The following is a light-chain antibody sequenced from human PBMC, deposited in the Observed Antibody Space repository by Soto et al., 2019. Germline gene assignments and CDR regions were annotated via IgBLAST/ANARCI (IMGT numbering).Light chain of an antibody. V-gene: IGKV3-15*01. J-gene: IGKJ5*01. Sequence: EIVMTQSPDTLSVSPGERATLSCRASQSVSDNLAWYQQKPGQPPRLLIHGASTRATGVPSRFSGSGSGRDFTLTISSLQSEDFAVYYCQHCNDWSAFGQGTRLEIK. CDR3: QHCNDWSA. CDR1: QSVSDN. CDR2: GAS.